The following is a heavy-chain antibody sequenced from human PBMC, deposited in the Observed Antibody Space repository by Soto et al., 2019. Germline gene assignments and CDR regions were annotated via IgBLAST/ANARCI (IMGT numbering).Heavy chain of an antibody. CDR2: IYYSGST. CDR1: GGSISSGGYY. CDR3: ARGIYNYGAFDY. D-gene: IGHD5-18*01. V-gene: IGHV4-31*03. J-gene: IGHJ4*02. Sequence: QVQLQESGPGLVKPSQTLSLTCTVSGGSISSGGYYWSWIRQHPGKGLEWIGFIYYSGSTYYNPSLKSRXXIXVXRSKNQFSRKLSSVTAADTAVYYCARGIYNYGAFDYWGQGTLVTVSS.